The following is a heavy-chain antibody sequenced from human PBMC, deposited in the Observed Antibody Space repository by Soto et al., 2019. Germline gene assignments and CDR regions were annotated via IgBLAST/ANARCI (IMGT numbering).Heavy chain of an antibody. Sequence: ASVKVSCKASCYTFWSYGMSWVRQAPGQGLEWMGWIRVYNDNTNYAQKVQGRVTMTTETSTSTAYMELMSLRSDDTAVYYWARGAIVAMIKWGLGTLVTVSS. J-gene: IGHJ4*02. V-gene: IGHV1-18*01. CDR2: IRVYNDNT. CDR3: ARGAIVAMIK. D-gene: IGHD5-12*01. CDR1: CYTFWSYG.